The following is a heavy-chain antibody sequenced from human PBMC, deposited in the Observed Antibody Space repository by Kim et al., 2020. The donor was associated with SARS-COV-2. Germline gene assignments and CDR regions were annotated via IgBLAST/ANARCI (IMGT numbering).Heavy chain of an antibody. CDR2: ITSNGVTT. CDR3: AKRAGWFDP. V-gene: IGHV3-23*01. J-gene: IGHJ5*02. CDR1: GFTFSSFG. Sequence: GGSLRLSCAASGFTFSSFGMSWVRQAPGKGLEWVSGITSNGVTTYYSDSVKGRFTISTDNSKNTLYLQMNSLRAEDTAVYYCAKRAGWFDPWGQGNPVTV.